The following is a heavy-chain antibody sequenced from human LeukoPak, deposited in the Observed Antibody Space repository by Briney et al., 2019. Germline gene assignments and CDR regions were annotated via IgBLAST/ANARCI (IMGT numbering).Heavy chain of an antibody. V-gene: IGHV4-39*01. CDR1: GGSISSSSYY. D-gene: IGHD2-15*01. J-gene: IGHJ4*02. CDR3: ARQAVPISSGVGYFGY. CDR2: IYYSGST. Sequence: PSETLSLTCTVSGGSISSSSYYWGWIRQPPGKGLEWIGSIYYSGSTYYNPSLKSRVTISVDTSKNQFSLKLSSVTAADTAVYYCARQAVPISSGVGYFGYWGQGTLVTVSS.